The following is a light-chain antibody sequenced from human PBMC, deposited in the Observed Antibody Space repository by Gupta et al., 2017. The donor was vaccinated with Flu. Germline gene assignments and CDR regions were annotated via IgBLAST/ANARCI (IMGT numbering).Light chain of an antibody. CDR1: SSGFAIWNR. J-gene: IGLJ3*02. CDR3: FAFTNSNIWV. V-gene: IGLV2-14*01. CDR2: DFT. Sequence: QSALSQPASVSGSPGQSINISCTATSSGFAIWNRVSWCQHPPGQPPHLILLDFTNPPPGISHRLSGSKAGNTASLTISGPAGEDEADYYGFAFTNSNIWVFGGGTKVTVL.